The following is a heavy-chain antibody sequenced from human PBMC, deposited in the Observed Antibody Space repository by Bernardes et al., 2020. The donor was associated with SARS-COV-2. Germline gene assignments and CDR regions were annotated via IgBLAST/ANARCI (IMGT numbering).Heavy chain of an antibody. CDR2: INGDGRST. CDR1: GFTFSSYW. V-gene: IGHV3-74*01. CDR3: ARGISRGYGVDV. D-gene: IGHD3-10*01. J-gene: IGHJ6*02. Sequence: GGSLRLSCAASGFTFSSYWMHWVRQAPGKGLVWVSRINGDGRSTSYADSVKGRLSISRDNARNTLHLQVNDLRVEDTAVYYCARGISRGYGVDVWGQGTAVTVSS.